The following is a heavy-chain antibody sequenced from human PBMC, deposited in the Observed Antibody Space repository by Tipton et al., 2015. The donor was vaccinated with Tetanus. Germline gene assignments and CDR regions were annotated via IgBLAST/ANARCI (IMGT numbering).Heavy chain of an antibody. CDR3: ARQGGLVGLYFEY. J-gene: IGHJ4*02. Sequence: TLSLTCAVSGGAFSGYYWSWIRQSPGEGLEWMGVINHSGGTNYNPSLRSRVTMSIDTSQKRVSRKLSSVSAADTAVYYWARQGGLVGLYFEYWGQGALVTVSS. CDR1: GGAFSGYY. D-gene: IGHD2-15*01. V-gene: IGHV4-34*01. CDR2: INHSGGT.